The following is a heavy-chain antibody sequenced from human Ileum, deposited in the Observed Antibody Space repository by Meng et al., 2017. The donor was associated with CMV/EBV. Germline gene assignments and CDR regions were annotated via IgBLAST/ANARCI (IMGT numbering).Heavy chain of an antibody. CDR2: IKSKAAGGTT. CDR1: GFTFNNAW. Sequence: GESLKISCAASGFTFNNAWMSWVRQAPGEGLEWVGRIKSKAAGGTTDYAAPVKGRFTISRDDSKNTLYLQMNSLKTEDSAMYYCATYGEPHWGQGKLVTVSS. D-gene: IGHD4-17*01. V-gene: IGHV3-15*01. J-gene: IGHJ4*02. CDR3: ATYGEPH.